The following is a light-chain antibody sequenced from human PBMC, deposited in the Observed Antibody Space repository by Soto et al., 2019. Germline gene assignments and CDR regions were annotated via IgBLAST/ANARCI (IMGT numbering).Light chain of an antibody. J-gene: IGKJ3*01. V-gene: IGKV3-20*01. CDR1: RPFVRQS. CDR2: DAV. CDR3: QQNGRSPT. Sequence: EIVLTQSPDALSLSPGERVSLSCRASRPFVRQSIAWYHQKPGQAPRLLIHDAVSRATGIPDRFSGSDSASGTDFTLFISRLEPEDCGVFYCQQNGRSPTFGPGTKVEVK.